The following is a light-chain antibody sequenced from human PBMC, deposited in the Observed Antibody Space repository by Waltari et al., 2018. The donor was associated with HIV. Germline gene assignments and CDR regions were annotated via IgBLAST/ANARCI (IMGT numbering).Light chain of an antibody. V-gene: IGKV1-5*03. Sequence: DIQMTQSPSTLSASVGERVTITCRASQSITNWLAWYQQKPGKAPKLLIYKASSLESGVPSRFSGSGSGTEFTLTISSLQPDDFATYYCQQCNSYSFTFGPGTKVDIK. CDR1: QSITNW. CDR3: QQCNSYSFT. CDR2: KAS. J-gene: IGKJ3*01.